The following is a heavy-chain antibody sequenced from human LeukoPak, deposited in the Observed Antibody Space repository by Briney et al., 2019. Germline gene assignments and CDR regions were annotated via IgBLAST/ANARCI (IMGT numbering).Heavy chain of an antibody. Sequence: GGSLRLSCAASGFTFTTYWMHWVRQVPGKGLVWVSRINIDGTTTNYANSVKGRFTVSKDNAKNTLCLQLSSLRVEDTAVYYCAGDSYDLGATSDYSGQGTLVTVSS. D-gene: IGHD1-26*01. V-gene: IGHV3-74*01. CDR2: INIDGTTT. CDR1: GFTFTTYW. J-gene: IGHJ4*02. CDR3: AGDSYDLGATSDY.